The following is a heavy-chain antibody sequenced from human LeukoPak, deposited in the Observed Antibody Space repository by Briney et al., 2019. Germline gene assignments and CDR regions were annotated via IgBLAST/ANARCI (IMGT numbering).Heavy chain of an antibody. Sequence: QPGGSLRLSCAASGFTFSSYAMSWVRQAPGKGLEWVSAISGSGGSTYYADSGKGRFTISRDNSKNTLYLQMNSLRAEDTAVYYCAKGLKYYYDSSPSPGMYWGQGTLVTVSS. CDR3: AKGLKYYYDSSPSPGMY. V-gene: IGHV3-23*01. CDR2: ISGSGGST. J-gene: IGHJ4*02. D-gene: IGHD3-22*01. CDR1: GFTFSSYA.